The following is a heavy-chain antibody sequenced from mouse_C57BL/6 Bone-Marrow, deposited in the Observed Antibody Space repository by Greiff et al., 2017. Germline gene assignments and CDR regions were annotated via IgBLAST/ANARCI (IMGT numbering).Heavy chain of an antibody. CDR3: ARFQAYGSQTPYAMDY. J-gene: IGHJ4*01. D-gene: IGHD1-1*01. V-gene: IGHV1-39*01. CDR1: GYSFTDYN. CDR2: INPNSGTT. Sequence: EVKLMESGPELVKPGASVKISCKASGYSFTDYNMNWVKQSNGKSLEWIGVINPNSGTTSYNQKFKGKATLTVDQSSSTAYMQLNSLTSEDSAVYYCARFQAYGSQTPYAMDYWGQGTSVTVSS.